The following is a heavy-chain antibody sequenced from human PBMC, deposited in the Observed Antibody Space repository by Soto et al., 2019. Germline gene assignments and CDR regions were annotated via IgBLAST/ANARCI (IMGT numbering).Heavy chain of an antibody. J-gene: IGHJ6*02. V-gene: IGHV3-33*01. CDR3: ARDLGYCSSTSCYTRYYYGMDV. CDR2: IWYDGSNK. D-gene: IGHD2-2*02. CDR1: GFTFSSYG. Sequence: GGSLRLSCAASGFTFSSYGMHWVRQAPGKGLEWVAVIWYDGSNKYYADSVKGRFTISRDNSKNTLYLQMNSLRAEDTAVYYCARDLGYCSSTSCYTRYYYGMDVWGQGTTVTVS.